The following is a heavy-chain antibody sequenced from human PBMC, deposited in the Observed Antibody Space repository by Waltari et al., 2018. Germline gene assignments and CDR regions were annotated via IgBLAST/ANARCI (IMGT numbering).Heavy chain of an antibody. D-gene: IGHD2-21*01. J-gene: IGHJ4*02. V-gene: IGHV4-39*01. Sequence: QLQLQESGPGLVKPSETLSLTCTVSGGSISGSSHDWGWIRQPPGKGLEWFGNSYYRWTTHNNPSLQSRVIISVDTSKNQFSLRLSSVTAADTAVYYCARRGDCGNDCYTFDYWGQGTLVTVSS. CDR2: SYYRWTT. CDR3: ARRGDCGNDCYTFDY. CDR1: GGSISGSSHD.